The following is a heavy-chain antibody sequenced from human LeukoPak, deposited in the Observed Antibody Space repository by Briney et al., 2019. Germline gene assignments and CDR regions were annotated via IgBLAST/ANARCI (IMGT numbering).Heavy chain of an antibody. CDR3: ARGFPIVVVVAATRVSYWFDP. J-gene: IGHJ5*02. Sequence: SETLSLTCAVYGGSFSGYYWSWIRQPPGKGLEWIGEINHSGSTNYNPSLKSRVTISVDTSKNQFSLKLSSVTAADTAVYYCARGFPIVVVVAATRVSYWFDPWGQGTLVTVSS. V-gene: IGHV4-34*01. CDR1: GGSFSGYY. CDR2: INHSGST. D-gene: IGHD2-15*01.